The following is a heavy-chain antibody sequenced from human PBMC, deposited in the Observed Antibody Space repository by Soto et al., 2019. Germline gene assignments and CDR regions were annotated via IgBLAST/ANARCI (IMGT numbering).Heavy chain of an antibody. J-gene: IGHJ3*02. Sequence: GGSLRLSCAASGFTFDDYAMHWVRQAPGKGLEWVSGISWNSGSIGYADSVKGRFTISRDNAKNSLYLQMNSLRAEDTALYYCAKGESSSWYSAFDIWGQGTMVTVSS. V-gene: IGHV3-9*01. CDR2: ISWNSGSI. D-gene: IGHD6-13*01. CDR1: GFTFDDYA. CDR3: AKGESSSWYSAFDI.